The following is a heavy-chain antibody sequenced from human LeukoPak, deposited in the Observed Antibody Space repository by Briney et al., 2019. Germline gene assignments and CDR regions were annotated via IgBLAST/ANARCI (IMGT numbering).Heavy chain of an antibody. CDR3: ASFNLTGDSSGYYTEYFQH. V-gene: IGHV1-2*02. D-gene: IGHD3-22*01. J-gene: IGHJ1*01. CDR2: LNPNSGDT. Sequence: GASVKVSCKASGYTFTDYYMHWVRQAPGQGLEWMGWLNPNSGDTNYAQKFQGRVTITADESTSTAYMELSSLRSEDTAVYYCASFNLTGDSSGYYTEYFQHWGQGTLVTVSS. CDR1: GYTFTDYY.